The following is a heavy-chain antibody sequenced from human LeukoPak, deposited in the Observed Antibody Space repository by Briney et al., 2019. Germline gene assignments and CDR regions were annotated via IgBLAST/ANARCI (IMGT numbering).Heavy chain of an antibody. V-gene: IGHV4-39*01. CDR1: GCSISSSSYY. CDR2: IYYSGST. CDR3: ARTPYDFWSGYWRTQFDY. Sequence: PSETLSLTCTVSGCSISSSSYYWGWIRQPPGKGLEWIGSIYYSGSTYYNPSLKSRVTISVDTSKNQFSLKLSSVTAADTAVYYCARTPYDFWSGYWRTQFDYWGQGTLVTVSS. D-gene: IGHD3-3*01. J-gene: IGHJ4*02.